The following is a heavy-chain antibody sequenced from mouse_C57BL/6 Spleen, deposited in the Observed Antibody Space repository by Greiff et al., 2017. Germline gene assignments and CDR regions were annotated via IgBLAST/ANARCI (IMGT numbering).Heavy chain of an antibody. CDR1: GFSFTSYG. D-gene: IGHD2-3*01. CDR3: ARSDGGYYDYFDY. CDR2: IWSGGST. V-gene: IGHV2-2*01. J-gene: IGHJ2*01. Sequence: VQLQQSGPGLVQPSQSLSITCTVSGFSFTSYGVHWVRQSPGKGLEWLGVIWSGGSTDYNAAVISRLSISKDNSKSQVFFNMNSLQADDTAIYCCARSDGGYYDYFDYWGQGTTLAVSS.